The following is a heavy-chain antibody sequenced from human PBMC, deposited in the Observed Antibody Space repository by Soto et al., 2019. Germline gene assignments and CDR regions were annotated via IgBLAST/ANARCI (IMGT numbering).Heavy chain of an antibody. CDR2: ISPSTSHI. CDR3: SGCSGGACHQNYGMDV. CDR1: GFTFSTGT. J-gene: IGHJ6*02. Sequence: EVHLVESGGGLVKPGGSLRLSCAVSGFTFSTGTMNWVRQAPGKGLEWVSSISPSTSHIYYADSVKGRFTTSRDNAKNSLFLQMNSLRAEDTAVYYCSGCSGGACHQNYGMDVWGQGTTVTVSS. V-gene: IGHV3-21*01. D-gene: IGHD2-15*01.